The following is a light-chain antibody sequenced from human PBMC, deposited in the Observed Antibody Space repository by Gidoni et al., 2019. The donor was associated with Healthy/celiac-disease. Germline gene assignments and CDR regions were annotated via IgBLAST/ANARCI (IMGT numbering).Light chain of an antibody. CDR2: GAS. Sequence: EIVMTQSPATLSVSPGERATLSCRASKSVSSNLAWYQQKPCQAPRLLLYGASTRATCIPARFRGSGSGTEFPLTISSLQSEDFAVYYCQQYNNWPPKFGQGTKVEIK. CDR1: KSVSSN. CDR3: QQYNNWPPK. V-gene: IGKV3-15*01. J-gene: IGKJ1*01.